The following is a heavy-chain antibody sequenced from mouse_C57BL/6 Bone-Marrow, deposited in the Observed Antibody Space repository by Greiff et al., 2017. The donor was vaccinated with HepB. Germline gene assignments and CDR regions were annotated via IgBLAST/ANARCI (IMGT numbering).Heavy chain of an antibody. V-gene: IGHV1-61*01. D-gene: IGHD2-5*01. CDR2: IYPSDSET. CDR3: ARSRYSNYGLYYAMDY. CDR1: GYTFTSYW. Sequence: QVQLQQPGAELVRPGSSVKLSCKASGYTFTSYWMEWVKQRPGQGLEWIGNIYPSDSETHYNQKFKDKATLTVDKSSSTAYMQLSSLTSEDSAVYYCARSRYSNYGLYYAMDYWGQGTSVTVSS. J-gene: IGHJ4*01.